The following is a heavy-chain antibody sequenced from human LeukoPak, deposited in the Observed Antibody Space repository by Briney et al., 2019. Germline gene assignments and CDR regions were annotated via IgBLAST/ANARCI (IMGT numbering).Heavy chain of an antibody. V-gene: IGHV4-39*01. Sequence: SETLSFTCTVSGGSISSSSYYWGWIRQPPGKGLEWIGSIYYSGSTYCNPSLKSRVTISVDTSKNQFSLKLSSVTAADTAVYYCARHVFRTDGMDVWGQGTTVTVSS. J-gene: IGHJ6*02. CDR3: ARHVFRTDGMDV. D-gene: IGHD3/OR15-3a*01. CDR2: IYYSGST. CDR1: GGSISSSSYY.